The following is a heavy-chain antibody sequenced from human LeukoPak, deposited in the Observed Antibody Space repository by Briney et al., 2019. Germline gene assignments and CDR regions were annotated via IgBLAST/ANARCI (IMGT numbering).Heavy chain of an antibody. CDR2: INSDGTTT. CDR3: AKNLYCGGGSCYPSALGMDV. V-gene: IGHV3-74*01. Sequence: GGSLRLSCAASGFTFSSYWMHWVRQVPGKGLVWLSRINSDGTTTNYADSVKGRSTISRDNAKNTLYLQINSLGAEDTAVYYCAKNLYCGGGSCYPSALGMDVWGQGTTVTVSS. CDR1: GFTFSSYW. D-gene: IGHD2-15*01. J-gene: IGHJ6*02.